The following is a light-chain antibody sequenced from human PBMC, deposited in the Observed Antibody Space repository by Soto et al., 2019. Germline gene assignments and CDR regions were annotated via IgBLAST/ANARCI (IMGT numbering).Light chain of an antibody. V-gene: IGLV1-40*01. J-gene: IGLJ1*01. CDR2: GNT. CDR3: QSYDDSLSVHYV. CDR1: SSNIGSTYD. Sequence: QSVLTQPPSVSGAPGQRVTISCTGSSSNIGSTYDVQWYQQLPGTAPKLLIHGNTNRPSGVPDRFSGSKSGTSASLAITGLQADDEADYYCQSYDDSLSVHYVFGTGTKVTVX.